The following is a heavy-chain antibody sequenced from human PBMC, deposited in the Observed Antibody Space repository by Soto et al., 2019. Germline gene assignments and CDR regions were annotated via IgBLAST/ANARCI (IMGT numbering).Heavy chain of an antibody. CDR1: GYTFTGYG. J-gene: IGHJ3*02. CDR2: ISAYNGNT. D-gene: IGHD4-17*01. V-gene: IGHV1-18*04. CDR3: ARDWGDYGVNDAFDI. Sequence: ASVKVSCKASGYTFTGYGISWVRQAPGQGLEWMGWISAYNGNTNYAQKLQGRVTMTTDTSTSTAYMELRSLRSDDTAVYYCARDWGDYGVNDAFDIWGQGTMVTVSS.